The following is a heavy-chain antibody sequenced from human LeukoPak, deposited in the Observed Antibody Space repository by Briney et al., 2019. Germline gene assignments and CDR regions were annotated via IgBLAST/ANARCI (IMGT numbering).Heavy chain of an antibody. D-gene: IGHD6-13*01. J-gene: IGHJ4*02. V-gene: IGHV3-48*03. Sequence: GGSLRLSCAASGFTFSSYEMNWVRQAPGKGLEWVSYISSSGSTIYYADSVKGRFTISRDNAKNSLYLQMNSLRAEDTAVYYCARAAGNIAAAGHFDYWGQGTLVTVSS. CDR1: GFTFSSYE. CDR2: ISSSGSTI. CDR3: ARAAGNIAAAGHFDY.